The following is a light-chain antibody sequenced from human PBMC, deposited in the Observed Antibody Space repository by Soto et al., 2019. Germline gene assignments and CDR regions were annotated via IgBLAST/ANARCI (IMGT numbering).Light chain of an antibody. V-gene: IGKV3-11*01. CDR3: QQRSNWPIT. Sequence: EIVMRQSPVTLSVSPGERATLSCRASQSVGNKLAWYQQKPGQAPRLLIYDASNRATGIPARFSGSGSGTDFTLTISSLEPEDFAVYYCQQRSNWPITFGQGTRLEI. CDR1: QSVGNK. CDR2: DAS. J-gene: IGKJ5*01.